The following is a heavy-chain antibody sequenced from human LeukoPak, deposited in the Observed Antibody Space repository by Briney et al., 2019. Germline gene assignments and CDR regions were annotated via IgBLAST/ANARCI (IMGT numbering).Heavy chain of an antibody. J-gene: IGHJ4*02. CDR2: IKSKTDGETT. V-gene: IGHV3-15*01. Sequence: GGSLRLSGAASGLTFSNAWMSWVRQAPGQGLEWVARIKSKTDGETTDYAAPVKGRFTISRDDSKNTLYLQMDSLKTEDTAVYYCTTDYYDYVWGSYRPDYWGQGTLVTVSS. CDR3: TTDYYDYVWGSYRPDY. D-gene: IGHD3-16*02. CDR1: GLTFSNAW.